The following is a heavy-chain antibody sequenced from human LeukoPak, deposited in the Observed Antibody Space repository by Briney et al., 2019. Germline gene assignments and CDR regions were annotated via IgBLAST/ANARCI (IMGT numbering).Heavy chain of an antibody. J-gene: IGHJ5*02. CDR3: ANGSSGYDP. V-gene: IGHV4-4*07. D-gene: IGHD5-12*01. CDR2: IYSSGTT. Sequence: SETLSLTCTVSGGSISNYYWSWIRQPAGKGLEWIGRIYSSGTTIYNPSLKSRVTMSVDTSKNQFSLKLSSVTAADTAVYFCANGSSGYDPWGQGTLVTVSS. CDR1: GGSISNYY.